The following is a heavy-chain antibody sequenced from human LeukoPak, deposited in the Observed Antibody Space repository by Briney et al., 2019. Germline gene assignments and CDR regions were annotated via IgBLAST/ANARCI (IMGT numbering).Heavy chain of an antibody. V-gene: IGHV4-59*01. Sequence: SETLSLTCTVSGGSISSYYWSWIRQPPGKGLEWIGYIYYSGSTNYNPSLKSRVTISVDTSKNQFSLKLSSVTAADTAVYYCARGPGTFDYWGQGTLVTVSS. J-gene: IGHJ4*02. D-gene: IGHD1-1*01. CDR1: GGSISSYY. CDR2: IYYSGST. CDR3: ARGPGTFDY.